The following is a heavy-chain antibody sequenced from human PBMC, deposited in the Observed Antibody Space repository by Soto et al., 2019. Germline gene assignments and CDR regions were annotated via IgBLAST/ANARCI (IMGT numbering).Heavy chain of an antibody. CDR1: GFTFDDYA. V-gene: IGHV3-9*01. Sequence: QLVESGGGLVQPGRSLRLSCAASGFTFDDYAMLWVRQAPGKGLEWVSGISWSGDNMAYADSVKGRFITSRDNVKNSLYLQMNSLRVEDTALYHCVKVSYSSLTTLGSAFDVWGQGTMVTVS. D-gene: IGHD4-4*01. CDR2: ISWSGDNM. CDR3: VKVSYSSLTTLGSAFDV. J-gene: IGHJ3*01.